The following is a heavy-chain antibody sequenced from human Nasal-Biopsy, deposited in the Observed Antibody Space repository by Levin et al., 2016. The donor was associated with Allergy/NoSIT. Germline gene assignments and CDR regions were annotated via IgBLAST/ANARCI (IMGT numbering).Heavy chain of an antibody. CDR2: IDPSDSYI. V-gene: IGHV5-10-1*01. J-gene: IGHJ3*02. CDR3: ARHGGLTGDDAFDI. CDR1: GYTVSTYW. D-gene: IGHD7-27*01. Sequence: GESLKISCQGSGYTVSTYWIGWVRQMPGQGLEWMGKIDPSDSYIDYGPSFQGHVTFSVDKSITTAYLQWSSLKASDTAIYFCARHGGLTGDDAFDIWGQGTRVTISS.